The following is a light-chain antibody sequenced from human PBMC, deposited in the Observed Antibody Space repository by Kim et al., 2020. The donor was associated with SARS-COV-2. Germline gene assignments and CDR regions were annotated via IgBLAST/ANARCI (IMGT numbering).Light chain of an antibody. CDR1: SNIVGNQG. CDR2: RNN. J-gene: IGLJ2*01. V-gene: IGLV10-54*02. Sequence: QTATHTCTGNSNIVGNQGAAWLQQHQGHPPKLLSYRNNNRPSGISERFSASRSGNTASLTITGLQPEDEADYYCSALDSSLTHVVFGGGTQLTVL. CDR3: SALDSSLTHVV.